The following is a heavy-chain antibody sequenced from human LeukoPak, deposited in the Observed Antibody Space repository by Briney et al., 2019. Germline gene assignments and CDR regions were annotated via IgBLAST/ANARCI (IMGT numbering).Heavy chain of an antibody. CDR3: ARDPYSGGYGDYYYYYMDL. J-gene: IGHJ6*03. CDR2: ITSSSSYI. CDR1: GFTFSSYE. Sequence: PGGSLRLSCVASGFTFSSYEMNWVRQAPGKGLEWVSSITSSSSYIYYADSVKGRFTISRDNAKNSLYLQMNSLRAEDTAVYYCARDPYSGGYGDYYYYYMDLWGQGTTVTISS. D-gene: IGHD1-26*01. V-gene: IGHV3-21*01.